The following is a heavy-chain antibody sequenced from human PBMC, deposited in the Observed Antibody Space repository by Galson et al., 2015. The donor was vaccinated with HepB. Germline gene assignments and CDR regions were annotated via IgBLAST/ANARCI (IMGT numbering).Heavy chain of an antibody. J-gene: IGHJ6*03. Sequence: SVKVSCKASGYAFTTYYMHWVRQAPGQGLAWMGIINPSGGSTTYAQAFRGRVTMTRDTSTSTVYMELSSLTPDDTAVYYCARDRVPVAYGYYYHYMDVWGKGTTVTVSS. CDR1: GYAFTTYY. CDR3: ARDRVPVAYGYYYHYMDV. D-gene: IGHD2-2*01. CDR2: INPSGGST. V-gene: IGHV1-46*01.